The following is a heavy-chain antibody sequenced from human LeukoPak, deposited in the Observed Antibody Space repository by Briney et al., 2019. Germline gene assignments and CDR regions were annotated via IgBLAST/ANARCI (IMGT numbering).Heavy chain of an antibody. CDR1: GFTFSSYW. D-gene: IGHD5-18*01. CDR3: ARDKIELPLDCFDY. J-gene: IGHJ4*02. V-gene: IGHV3-7*01. CDR2: IKQDGSEK. Sequence: GGSLRLSCAASGFTFSSYWTSWVRQAPGKGLEWVAKIKQDGSEKYYVDSVKGRFTISRDNAKNSMYLQMNSLRAEDTAVYYCARDKIELPLDCFDYWGQGTLVTVSS.